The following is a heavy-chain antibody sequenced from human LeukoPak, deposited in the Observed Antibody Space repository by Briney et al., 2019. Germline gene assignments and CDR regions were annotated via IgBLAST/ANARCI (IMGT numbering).Heavy chain of an antibody. CDR3: ARGRYSYGWNDS. J-gene: IGHJ5*01. V-gene: IGHV4-31*03. CDR1: GGSIGTSAYY. Sequence: PSQTLSLTCTVSGGSIGTSAYYWNWHRQHPGKGLEWIGFISDSGSTLYNPSLKSRVTISSDTSKDQFSLKLTSVTAADMAVYYCARGRYSYGWNDSWGQGTLVIVSS. D-gene: IGHD3-16*02. CDR2: ISDSGST.